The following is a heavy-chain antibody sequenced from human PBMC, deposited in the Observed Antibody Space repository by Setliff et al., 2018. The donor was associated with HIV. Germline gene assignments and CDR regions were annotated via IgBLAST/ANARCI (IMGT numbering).Heavy chain of an antibody. CDR1: GFTFSRYA. V-gene: IGHV3-30*03. Sequence: PGGSLRLSCVGSGFTFSRYAIHWVRQAPGKGLEWVAVISFDESKEYYADSVKGRFTISRDNSKDTLYLQMNSLRAEDTAVYYCARPLLRTNPVYGILGNWFDSWGRGTLVTVSS. J-gene: IGHJ5*01. CDR3: ARPLLRTNPVYGILGNWFDS. D-gene: IGHD2-8*01. CDR2: ISFDESKE.